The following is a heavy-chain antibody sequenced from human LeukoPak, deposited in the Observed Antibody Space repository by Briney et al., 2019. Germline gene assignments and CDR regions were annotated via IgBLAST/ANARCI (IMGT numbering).Heavy chain of an antibody. CDR3: ATLRRSGWYIGD. D-gene: IGHD6-19*01. J-gene: IGHJ4*02. CDR2: INPNSGGT. V-gene: IGHV1-2*02. CDR1: GYTFIDYY. Sequence: GASVKVSCKASGYTFIDYYMHWVRQAPGQELEWMGWINPNSGGTYYAEKFQGRVTMTRDTSITTAYMELSSLRSDDTAMYYCATLRRSGWYIGDWGQGTLVTVSS.